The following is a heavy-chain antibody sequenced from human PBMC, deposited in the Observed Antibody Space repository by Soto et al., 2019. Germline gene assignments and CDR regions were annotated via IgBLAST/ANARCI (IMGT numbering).Heavy chain of an antibody. Sequence: QVLLAQSGAEVKKPGASVRVSCKASGYTFSNYGINWVRQAPGQGLEWMGWISPYNGYTNYAQKFQGRVTMTTDPSTNTGYMDLRSLRSDDTAVYYCARDWLDCSGTSCYSWYFDLWGRGTLFTVSS. V-gene: IGHV1-18*01. CDR3: ARDWLDCSGTSCYSWYFDL. CDR1: GYTFSNYG. CDR2: ISPYNGYT. D-gene: IGHD2-2*01. J-gene: IGHJ2*01.